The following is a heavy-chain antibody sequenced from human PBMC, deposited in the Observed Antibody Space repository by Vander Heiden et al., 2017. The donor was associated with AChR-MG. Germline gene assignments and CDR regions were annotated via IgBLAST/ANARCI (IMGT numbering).Heavy chain of an antibody. J-gene: IGHJ6*03. CDR1: GFTFSSYS. CDR2: ISSSSSYI. V-gene: IGHV3-21*01. D-gene: IGHD2-2*01. Sequence: EVQLVESGGGLVKPGGSLRLSCAASGFTFSSYSMNWVRQAPGKGLEWVSSISSSSSYIYYADSVKGRFTISRDNAKNSLYLQMNSLRAEDTAVYYCARDAVVPAASSAYYYYYMDVWGKGTTVTVSS. CDR3: ARDAVVPAASSAYYYYYMDV.